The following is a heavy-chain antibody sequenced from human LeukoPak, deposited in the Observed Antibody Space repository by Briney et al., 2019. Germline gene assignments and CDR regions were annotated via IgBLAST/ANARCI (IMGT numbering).Heavy chain of an antibody. CDR3: ARDPLWWRHGMDV. CDR1: GGSISSSSYY. CDR2: IYYSGST. V-gene: IGHV4-39*07. D-gene: IGHD2-21*02. Sequence: SETLSLTCTVSGGSISSSSYYWGWIRQPPGKGLEWIGSIYYSGSTYYNPSLKSRVTISVDTSKNQFSLKLSSVTAADTAVYYCARDPLWWRHGMDVWGQGTTVTVSS. J-gene: IGHJ6*02.